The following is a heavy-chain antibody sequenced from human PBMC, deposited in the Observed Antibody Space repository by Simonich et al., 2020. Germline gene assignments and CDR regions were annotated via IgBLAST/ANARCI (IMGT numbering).Heavy chain of an antibody. V-gene: IGHV1-2*02. D-gene: IGHD6-6*01. Sequence: QVQLVQSGAEVKKPGASVKVSCKASGYTFTGYYMHWVRQAPGQGLEWMGWINPNSGGTNDAQKFQGRGTMTRDTSISTAYMELSRLRSDDTAVYYCARDRAARYYYYYYMDVWGKGTMVTVSS. CDR1: GYTFTGYY. CDR2: INPNSGGT. J-gene: IGHJ6*03. CDR3: ARDRAARYYYYYYMDV.